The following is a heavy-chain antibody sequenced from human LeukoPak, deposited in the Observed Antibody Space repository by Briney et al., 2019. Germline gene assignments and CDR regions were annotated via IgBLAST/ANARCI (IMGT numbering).Heavy chain of an antibody. Sequence: GGSLRLSCAASGFTFSSYGMHWVRQAPGKGLEWVAVISYDGSNKYYADSVKGRFTISRDNSKNTLYLQMNSLRAEDTAVYYCAKVSEITMVRGVIITQRHYYYHGMDVWGKGTTVTVSS. J-gene: IGHJ6*04. CDR1: GFTFSSYG. D-gene: IGHD3-10*01. CDR2: ISYDGSNK. CDR3: AKVSEITMVRGVIITQRHYYYHGMDV. V-gene: IGHV3-30*18.